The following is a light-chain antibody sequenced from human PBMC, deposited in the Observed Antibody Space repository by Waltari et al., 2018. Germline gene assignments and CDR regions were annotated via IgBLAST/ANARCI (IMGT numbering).Light chain of an antibody. V-gene: IGLV3-19*01. CDR3: HSRDTISTRV. CDR2: GQD. Sequence: SSELTQDPAVSVALRQTVRITCQGDSLRRYSASWYQQRPGQAPRLVLYGQDNRPSGIPDRFSGSTSGDTASLTITGAQAEDEADYYCHSRDTISTRVFGGGTRLTV. J-gene: IGLJ3*02. CDR1: SLRRYS.